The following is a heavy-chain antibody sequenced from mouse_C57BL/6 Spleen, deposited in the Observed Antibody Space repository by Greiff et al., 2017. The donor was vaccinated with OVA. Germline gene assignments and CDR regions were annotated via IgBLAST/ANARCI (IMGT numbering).Heavy chain of an antibody. D-gene: IGHD1-1*01. J-gene: IGHJ1*03. V-gene: IGHV1-66*01. Sequence: ESGPELVKPGASVKISCKASGYSFTSYYIHWVKQRPGQGLEWIGWIYPGSGNTKYNEKFKGKATLTADTSSSTAYMQLSSLTSEDSAVYYCARVVANWYCDVWGTGTTVTVSS. CDR1: GYSFTSYY. CDR3: ARVVANWYCDV. CDR2: IYPGSGNT.